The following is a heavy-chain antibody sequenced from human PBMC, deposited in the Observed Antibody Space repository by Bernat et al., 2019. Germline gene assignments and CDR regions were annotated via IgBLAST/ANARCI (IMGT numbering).Heavy chain of an antibody. J-gene: IGHJ5*02. CDR2: INSDRSST. D-gene: IGHD4-23*01. CDR1: GFTFSSYW. V-gene: IGHV3-74*01. Sequence: EVQLVESGGGLVQPGGSLRLSCAASGFTFSSYWMHWVRQAPGKGLVWVSRINSDRSSTSYADSVKGRFTISRDNAKNTLYLQMNSLRAEDTAVYYCASSTVVTPELRFDPWGQGTLVTVSS. CDR3: ASSTVVTPELRFDP.